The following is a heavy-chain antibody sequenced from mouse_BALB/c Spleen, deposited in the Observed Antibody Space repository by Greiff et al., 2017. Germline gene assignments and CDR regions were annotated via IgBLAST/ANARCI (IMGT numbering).Heavy chain of an antibody. CDR1: GYTFTSYW. Sequence: QVQLQQPGAELVKPGASVKLSCKASGYTFTSYWMHWVKQRPGQGLEWIGEINPSYGRTNYNEKFKSKATLTVDKSSSTAYMQLSSQTTEDSEVYYCSRSWSDDYAMDCWGQGTSVTVSS. CDR2: INPSYGRT. V-gene: IGHV1S81*02. J-gene: IGHJ4*01. CDR3: SRSWSDDYAMDC. D-gene: IGHD1-1*02.